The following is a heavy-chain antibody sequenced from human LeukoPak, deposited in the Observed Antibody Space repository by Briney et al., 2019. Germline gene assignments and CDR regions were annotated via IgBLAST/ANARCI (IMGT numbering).Heavy chain of an antibody. D-gene: IGHD6-19*01. CDR3: VKAASGGWYDTNFDY. J-gene: IGHJ4*02. CDR2: ITGNSVNT. V-gene: IGHV3-23*01. CDR1: GFTFSSYG. Sequence: PGGSLRLSCAASGFTFSSYGMHWVRQAPGKGLEWVSVITGNSVNTFYADSVKGRFTISRDNSKNTLYMYMNSLRAEDAAVYYCVKAASGGWYDTNFDYWGQGTLVTVSS.